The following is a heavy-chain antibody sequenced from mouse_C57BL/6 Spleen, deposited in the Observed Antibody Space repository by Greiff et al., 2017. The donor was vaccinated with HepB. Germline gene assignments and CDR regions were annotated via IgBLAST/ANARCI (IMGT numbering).Heavy chain of an antibody. Sequence: VQLVESGPGLVAPSQSLSITCTVSGFSLTSYGVHWVRQPPGKGLEWLVVIWSDGSTTYNSALKSRLSISKDNSKSQVFLKMNSLQTDDTAMYYCARHHYSNYVDAMDYWGQGTSVTVSS. V-gene: IGHV2-6-1*01. D-gene: IGHD2-5*01. J-gene: IGHJ4*01. CDR1: GFSLTSYG. CDR2: IWSDGST. CDR3: ARHHYSNYVDAMDY.